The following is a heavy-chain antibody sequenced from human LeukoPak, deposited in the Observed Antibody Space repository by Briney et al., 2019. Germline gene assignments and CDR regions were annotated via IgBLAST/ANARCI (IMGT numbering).Heavy chain of an antibody. CDR1: GFIFSSYW. CDR2: IKQDGSEK. V-gene: IGHV3-7*03. Sequence: GGSLRLSCAASGFIFSSYWMSWVRQAPGKGLEWVVNIKQDGSEKYYVDSVKGRFTISRDNAKNSLYLQMDSLRVEDTAVYYCARGRKIVVVMGGFFDYWGQGTLVTVSS. D-gene: IGHD3-22*01. J-gene: IGHJ4*02. CDR3: ARGRKIVVVMGGFFDY.